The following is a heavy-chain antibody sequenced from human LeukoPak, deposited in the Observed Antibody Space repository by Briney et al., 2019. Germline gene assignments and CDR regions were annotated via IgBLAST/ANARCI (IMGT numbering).Heavy chain of an antibody. CDR1: GFTFSSYS. J-gene: IGHJ4*02. Sequence: GGSLRLSCAASGFTFSSYSMNWVRQAPGKGLEWVSAISGSGGSTYYADSVKGRFTISRDNSKNTLYLQMHSLRAEDTAVYYCARDRPNYYGSDGHYYRRDGDYWGRGTLVSVSS. D-gene: IGHD3-22*01. V-gene: IGHV3-23*01. CDR3: ARDRPNYYGSDGHYYRRDGDY. CDR2: ISGSGGST.